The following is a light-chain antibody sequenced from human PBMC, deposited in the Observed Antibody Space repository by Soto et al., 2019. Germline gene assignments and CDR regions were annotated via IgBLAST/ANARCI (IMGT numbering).Light chain of an antibody. J-gene: IGLJ3*02. V-gene: IGLV1-47*01. Sequence: QSVLIQPPSASGTPGQRVTISCSGSSSNIGNNYVFWYQMVPGTAPKLLIYRNNQRPSGVPDRFSGSRSGTSASLAISGLRSEDEADYYCAAWDDSLSGRGVFGGGTKVTVL. CDR2: RNN. CDR3: AAWDDSLSGRGV. CDR1: SSNIGNNY.